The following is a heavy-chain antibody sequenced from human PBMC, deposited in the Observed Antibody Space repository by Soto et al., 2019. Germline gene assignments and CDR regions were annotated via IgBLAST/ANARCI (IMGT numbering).Heavy chain of an antibody. CDR3: AQCPYDYSNFHDY. CDR1: GGSFSGYY. J-gene: IGHJ4*02. CDR2: INHSGST. V-gene: IGHV4-34*01. Sequence: LSLTCAVYGGSFSGYYWSWIRQPPGKGLEWIGEINHSGSTNYNPSLMGRVTMSLDTSKNQFSLNLTSVTAADTAVYYCAQCPYDYSNFHDYWGQGALVTVSS. D-gene: IGHD4-4*01.